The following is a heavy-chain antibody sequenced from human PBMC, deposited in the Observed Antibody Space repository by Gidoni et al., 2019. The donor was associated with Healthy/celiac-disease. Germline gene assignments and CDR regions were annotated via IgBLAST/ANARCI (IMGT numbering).Heavy chain of an antibody. V-gene: IGHV2-70*04. CDR1: GFSLSTSGMR. Sequence: QVTLKESGPALVKPTQTLTLTCTFSGFSLSTSGMRVRWIRQPPGKALEWLARIDWDDDNFYSTSLKTRLTISKDTSKNQVVLTMTNMDPVDTATYYCARTNQDYSSGWFADGDAFDIWGQGTMVTVSS. D-gene: IGHD6-19*01. J-gene: IGHJ3*02. CDR3: ARTNQDYSSGWFADGDAFDI. CDR2: IDWDDDN.